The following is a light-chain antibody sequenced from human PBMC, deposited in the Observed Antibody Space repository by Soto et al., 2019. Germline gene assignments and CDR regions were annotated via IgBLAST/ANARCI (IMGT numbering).Light chain of an antibody. J-gene: IGLJ2*01. V-gene: IGLV2-23*02. CDR2: EVS. CDR3: CSVYNSPSAVV. Sequence: QSALTQPASVSGSPGQSITISCTGTSSDVGNYNLVSWYQHHPGTAPKLMIYEVSKRPSGVSNRFSGSKSGNTASLTISGLLAEDEADDYCCSVYNSPSAVVFGGGTKVTVL. CDR1: SSDVGNYNL.